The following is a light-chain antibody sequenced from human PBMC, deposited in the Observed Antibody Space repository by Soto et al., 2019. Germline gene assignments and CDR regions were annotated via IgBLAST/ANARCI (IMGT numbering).Light chain of an antibody. CDR1: SSDVGGYNY. J-gene: IGLJ2*01. CDR3: SSYTSSSTYVV. CDR2: DVS. Sequence: QSALTQPASVSGSPGQSITISCTGTSSDVGGYNYVSWYQQHPGNAPKLMIYDVSNRPSGVSNRFSGSKSGNTASQTISGLQAEDEADYYCSSYTSSSTYVVFGGGTKVTVL. V-gene: IGLV2-14*01.